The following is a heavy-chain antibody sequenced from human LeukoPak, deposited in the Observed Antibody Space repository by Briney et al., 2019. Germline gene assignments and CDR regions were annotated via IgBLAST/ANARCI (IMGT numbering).Heavy chain of an antibody. J-gene: IGHJ6*02. CDR2: ISAYNGNT. CDR3: ARDKSYYYGMDV. V-gene: IGHV1-18*01. CDR1: DYTFNTYG. Sequence: ASVKVSCTTSDYTFNTYGINWVRQAPGKGLEWMGWISAYNGNTNYAQKLQGRVTMTTDTSTSTAYMELRSLRSDDTAVYYCARDKSYYYGMDVWGQGTTVTVSS.